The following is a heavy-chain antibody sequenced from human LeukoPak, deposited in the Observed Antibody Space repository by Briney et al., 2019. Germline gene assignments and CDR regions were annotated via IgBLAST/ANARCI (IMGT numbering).Heavy chain of an antibody. Sequence: PGGSLRLSCAASGFTFDGYAMHWVRQAPGKGLEWVSLISGDGGTTYYADSVEGRFTISRDNSKNSLYLQMNSLRPEDTALYYCAKDVGSSGWFANFDSWGQGTLVTVSS. CDR1: GFTFDGYA. J-gene: IGHJ4*02. V-gene: IGHV3-43*02. D-gene: IGHD6-19*01. CDR2: ISGDGGTT. CDR3: AKDVGSSGWFANFDS.